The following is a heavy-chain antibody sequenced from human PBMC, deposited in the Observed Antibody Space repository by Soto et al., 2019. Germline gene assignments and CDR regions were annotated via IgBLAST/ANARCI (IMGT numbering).Heavy chain of an antibody. CDR2: ISSSSSYI. V-gene: IGHV3-21*01. J-gene: IGHJ3*02. D-gene: IGHD2-15*01. CDR3: ASEIFRPPSGVVAATHYPDAFDI. CDR1: GFTFSSYS. Sequence: GGSLRLSCEASGFTFSSYSMNWVRQAPGKGLEWVSSISSSSSYIYYADSVKGRFTISRDNAKNSLYLQMNSLRAEDTAVYYCASEIFRPPSGVVAATHYPDAFDIWGQGTMVTVSS.